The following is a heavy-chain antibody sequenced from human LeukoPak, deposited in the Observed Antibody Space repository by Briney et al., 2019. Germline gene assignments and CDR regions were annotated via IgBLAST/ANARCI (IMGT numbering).Heavy chain of an antibody. D-gene: IGHD3-22*01. J-gene: IGHJ4*02. Sequence: SEALSLTCTVSGGSISSSSYYWGWIRQPPGKGLEWIGSIYYSGSTYYSPSLKSRVTISVDTSKNQFSLKLSSVTAADTAVYYCARVDSSGYYYPVWGQGTLVTVSS. CDR2: IYYSGST. V-gene: IGHV4-39*07. CDR3: ARVDSSGYYYPV. CDR1: GGSISSSSYY.